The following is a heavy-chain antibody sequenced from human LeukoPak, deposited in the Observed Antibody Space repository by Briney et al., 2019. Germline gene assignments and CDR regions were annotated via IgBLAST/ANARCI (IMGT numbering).Heavy chain of an antibody. CDR2: IYTSGST. CDR3: AREGSGYDHSGY. Sequence: SETLSLTCTVSGGSISNYYWSWIRQPAGKGLEWIGHIYTSGSTNYNPSLKSRGTMSVDTSKNQFSLKLSSVTAADTAVYYCAREGSGYDHSGYWGQGTLVTVSS. CDR1: GGSISNYY. D-gene: IGHD5-12*01. V-gene: IGHV4-4*07. J-gene: IGHJ4*02.